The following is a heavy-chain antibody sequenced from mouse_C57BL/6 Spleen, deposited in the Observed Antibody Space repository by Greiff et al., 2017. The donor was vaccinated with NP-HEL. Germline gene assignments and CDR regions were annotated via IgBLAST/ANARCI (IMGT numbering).Heavy chain of an antibody. J-gene: IGHJ2*01. CDR1: GYAFSSSW. CDR2: IYPGDGDT. D-gene: IGHD5-5*01. Sequence: VKLMESGPELVKPGASVKISCKASGYAFSSSWMNWVKQRPGKGLEWIGRIYPGDGDTNYNGKFKGKATLTADKSSSTAYMQLSSLTSEDSAVYFCARGLPFDYWGQGTTLTVSS. V-gene: IGHV1-82*01. CDR3: ARGLPFDY.